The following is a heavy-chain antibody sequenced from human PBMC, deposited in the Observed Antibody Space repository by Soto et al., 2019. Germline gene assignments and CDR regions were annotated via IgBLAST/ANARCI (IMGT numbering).Heavy chain of an antibody. V-gene: IGHV3-30-3*01. J-gene: IGHJ4*02. Sequence: GGSLRLSCAASGFTFSSYAMHWVRQAPGKGLEWVAVISYDGSNKYYADSVKGRFTISRDNSKNTLYLQMNSLRAEDTAVYYCARQITGTPVFDYWGQGTLVTVSS. CDR2: ISYDGSNK. D-gene: IGHD1-20*01. CDR1: GFTFSSYA. CDR3: ARQITGTPVFDY.